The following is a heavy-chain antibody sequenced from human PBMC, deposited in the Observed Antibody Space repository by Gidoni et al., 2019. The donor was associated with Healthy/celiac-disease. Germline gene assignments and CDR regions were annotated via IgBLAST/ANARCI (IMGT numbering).Heavy chain of an antibody. Sequence: QVQLQESGPGLVKPSETLSLTCAVSGYSISSGYYWGWLRQPPGKGLEWIGGISHSGSTYYNPSLKSRGTISVDTSKKQFALKLSSVAAADTAVYYCARVDRGSSGTRADYWGQGTLVTVSS. CDR1: GYSISSGYY. D-gene: IGHD3-22*01. J-gene: IGHJ4*02. CDR2: ISHSGST. V-gene: IGHV4-38-2*01. CDR3: ARVDRGSSGTRADY.